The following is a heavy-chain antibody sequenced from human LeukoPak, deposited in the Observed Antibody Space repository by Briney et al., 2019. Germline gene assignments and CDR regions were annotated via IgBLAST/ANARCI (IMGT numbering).Heavy chain of an antibody. J-gene: IGHJ3*02. CDR1: GVTFSSYA. CDR3: ALQSTDYENVFHI. V-gene: IGHV1-69*13. Sequence: ASVKVSCKSAGVTFSSYAISWVRQAPGQGLEWMGGIIPIFGTANYAQKFQGRVTITADESTSTAYMELSSLRSEDTAVYYCALQSTDYENVFHIGGEGTMVTVSS. CDR2: IIPIFGTA. D-gene: IGHD4/OR15-4a*01.